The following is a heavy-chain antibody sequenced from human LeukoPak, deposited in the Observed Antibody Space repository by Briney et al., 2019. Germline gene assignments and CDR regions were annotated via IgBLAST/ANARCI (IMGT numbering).Heavy chain of an antibody. V-gene: IGHV3-49*03. CDR3: TREAHVVVTGRFVY. CDR2: FRSEAYGGTA. D-gene: IGHD2-21*02. CDR1: GFTFGDYA. J-gene: IGHJ4*02. Sequence: PGGALRLSCSASGFTFGDYALSWFRQAPGKGREWVGLFRSEAYGGTAQYAASVKGRFTISRDDSKTIAYLHMNSLKTEDTALYYCTREAHVVVTGRFVYWGQGTLVTVSS.